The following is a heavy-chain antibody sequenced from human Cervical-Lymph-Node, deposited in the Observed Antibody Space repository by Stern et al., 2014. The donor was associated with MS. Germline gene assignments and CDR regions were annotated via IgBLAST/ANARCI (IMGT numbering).Heavy chain of an antibody. CDR2: IHDSGST. Sequence: VQLVESGPGLVKPSQTLSLTCTVSGGSISSSGYYWSWIRQPADKGLEWIGRIHDSGSTYYNPSLKSRVTISMGPAQNQFSLKLPSVTAADTAVYYCATTRWDLFTWNWFDPWGQGTLVTVSS. J-gene: IGHJ5*02. CDR1: GGSISSSGYY. CDR3: ATTRWDLFTWNWFDP. D-gene: IGHD1-26*01. V-gene: IGHV4-61*02.